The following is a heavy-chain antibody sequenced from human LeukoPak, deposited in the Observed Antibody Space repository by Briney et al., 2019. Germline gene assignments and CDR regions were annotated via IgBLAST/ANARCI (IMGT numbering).Heavy chain of an antibody. Sequence: GRXXXLXXXASGFTFXSXAMHXXXXXPXXGXXXXAVISYDGSNKYYADSVRGRFTISRDNSKNTLYLQMNSLRAEDTAVYYCARADTVAGPPFDYWGQGTLVTVSS. J-gene: IGHJ4*02. CDR2: ISYDGSNK. D-gene: IGHD6-19*01. CDR1: GFTFXSXA. V-gene: IGHV3-30-3*01. CDR3: ARADTVAGPPFDY.